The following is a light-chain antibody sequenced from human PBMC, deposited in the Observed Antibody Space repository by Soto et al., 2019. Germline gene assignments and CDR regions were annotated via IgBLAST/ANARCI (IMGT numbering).Light chain of an antibody. CDR2: AAS. CDR1: QSISNF. V-gene: IGKV1-9*01. CDR3: QQLNSYPPWT. Sequence: DIHMTHAPSSLCASLGEIVTITFRASQSISNFLNWVQHKPGNAPKVLISAASTLQSGVPSRFSGSGSGTEFTLTISSLQPEDFATYYCQQLNSYPPWTFGQGTKVDIK. J-gene: IGKJ1*01.